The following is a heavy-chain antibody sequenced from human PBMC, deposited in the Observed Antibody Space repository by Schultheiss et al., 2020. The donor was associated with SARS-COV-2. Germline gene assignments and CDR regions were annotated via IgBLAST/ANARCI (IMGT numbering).Heavy chain of an antibody. CDR3: ARDYSSGSRYYYGMDV. J-gene: IGHJ6*02. D-gene: IGHD6-19*01. CDR1: ASSISGYY. V-gene: IGHV4-38-2*02. CDR2: IYHSGST. Sequence: SETLSLTCNVSASSISGYYWAWIRQPPGKGLEWIGEIYHSGSTNYNPSLKSRVTISVDKSKNQFSLKLSSVTAADTAVYYCARDYSSGSRYYYGMDVWGQGTTVTVSS.